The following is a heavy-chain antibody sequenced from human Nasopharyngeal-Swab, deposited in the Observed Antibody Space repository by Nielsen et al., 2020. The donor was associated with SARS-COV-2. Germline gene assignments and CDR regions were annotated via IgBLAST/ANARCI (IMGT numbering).Heavy chain of an antibody. Sequence: SETLSLTCTVSGGSISSGGYYWSWIRQHPGKGLEWIGYIYYSGSTYYNPSLKSRVTISVDTSKNQFSLKLSSVTAADTAVYYCARDNPDCSGGSCYGSYYYYGMDVWGQGTTVTVSS. J-gene: IGHJ6*02. CDR3: ARDNPDCSGGSCYGSYYYYGMDV. CDR1: GGSISSGGYY. V-gene: IGHV4-31*03. D-gene: IGHD2-15*01. CDR2: IYYSGST.